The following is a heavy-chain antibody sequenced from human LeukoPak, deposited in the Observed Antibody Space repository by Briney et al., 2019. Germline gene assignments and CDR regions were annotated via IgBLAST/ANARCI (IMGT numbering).Heavy chain of an antibody. V-gene: IGHV3-30*02. J-gene: IGHJ4*02. CDR1: GFTFSSYE. CDR3: AKRALNSGTIDY. Sequence: GGSLRLSCAASGFTFSSYEMNWVRQAPGKGLEWVAFIRYDGSNKYYADSVKGRFTIPRDNSKNTLYLQMNSLRTEDTAVYYCAKRALNSGTIDYWGQGTLVTVSS. D-gene: IGHD5-12*01. CDR2: IRYDGSNK.